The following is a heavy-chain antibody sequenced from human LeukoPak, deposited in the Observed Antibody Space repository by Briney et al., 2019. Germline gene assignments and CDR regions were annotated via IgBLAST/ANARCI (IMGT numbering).Heavy chain of an antibody. J-gene: IGHJ2*01. Sequence: SETLSLTCAVYGGSFSGYYWSWIRQPPGKGLEWIGEINHSGSTNYNPSLKSRVTISVDTSKNQFSLKLSSVTAADTAVYYCARGGGLDWYFDLWGRGTLVTVSS. CDR2: INHSGST. V-gene: IGHV4-34*01. CDR1: GGSFSGYY. CDR3: ARGGGLDWYFDL. D-gene: IGHD4-23*01.